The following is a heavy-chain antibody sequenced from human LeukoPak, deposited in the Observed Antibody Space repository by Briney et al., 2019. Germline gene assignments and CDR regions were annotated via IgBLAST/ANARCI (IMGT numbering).Heavy chain of an antibody. Sequence: GGSLRLSCAASGFTFSTYPMSWVRQAPGKGLEWASGIGASGGSTYYADSVRGRFTISRDSSKNTLYLQMNSLRAEGTAIYYCSRLTGTTRGTFDYWGQGTLVTVSS. CDR2: IGASGGST. CDR1: GFTFSTYP. V-gene: IGHV3-23*01. J-gene: IGHJ4*02. D-gene: IGHD1-1*01. CDR3: SRLTGTTRGTFDY.